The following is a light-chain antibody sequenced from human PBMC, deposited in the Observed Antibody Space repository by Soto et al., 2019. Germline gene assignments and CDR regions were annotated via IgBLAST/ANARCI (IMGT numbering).Light chain of an antibody. CDR3: QQSNNWPYT. CDR2: GAS. CDR1: QRVRDN. J-gene: IGKJ2*01. Sequence: EIVVTHSPATPSVSPRERVTLSCSASQRVRDNLAWYQQKPGQAPRLLIYGASTRATGIPARFSGSGSGTEFTLTINSLQSEDFALYFCQQSNNWPYTFGQGTKLEIK. V-gene: IGKV3-15*01.